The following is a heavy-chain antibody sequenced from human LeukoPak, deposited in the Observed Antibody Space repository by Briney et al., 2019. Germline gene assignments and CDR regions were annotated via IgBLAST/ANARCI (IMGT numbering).Heavy chain of an antibody. CDR2: ISGSGGST. V-gene: IGHV3-23*01. D-gene: IGHD6-13*01. CDR3: AKDQGYSSSWYSFDY. Sequence: GGTLRLSCAASGFTFSSYGMSWVRQAPGKGLEWVSAISGSGGSTYYADSVKGRFTISRDNSKNTLYLQMNSLRAEDTAVYYCAKDQGYSSSWYSFDYWGQGTLVTVSS. J-gene: IGHJ4*02. CDR1: GFTFSSYG.